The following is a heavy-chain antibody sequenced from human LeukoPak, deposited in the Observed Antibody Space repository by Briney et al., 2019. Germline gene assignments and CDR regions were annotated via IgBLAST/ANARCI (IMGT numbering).Heavy chain of an antibody. V-gene: IGHV4-4*02. J-gene: IGHJ4*02. CDR1: GGSISSSNW. D-gene: IGHD3-10*01. CDR2: IYHSGST. CDR3: ARSYGSGSYFDY. Sequence: RPSETLSLTCAVSGGSISSSNWWSWVRQPPGKGLEWIVEIYHSGSTNYNPSLKSRVTISVDKSKNQFSLKLSSVTAADTAVYYCARSYGSGSYFDYWGQGTLVTVSS.